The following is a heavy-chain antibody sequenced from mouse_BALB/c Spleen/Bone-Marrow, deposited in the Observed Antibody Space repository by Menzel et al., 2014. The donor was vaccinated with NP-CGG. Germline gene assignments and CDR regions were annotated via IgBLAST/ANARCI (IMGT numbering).Heavy chain of an antibody. V-gene: IGHV1-80*01. CDR2: IYPGDGDT. Sequence: QVHVKQSGAELVRPGSSVKISCKASGYAFSNYWMNWVKRRPGQGLEWIGQIYPGDGDTNYNGKFKGKATLTADKSSSTAYMQLSSLTSEDSAVYFCARRDGSTYYYAMDYWGQGTSVTVSS. CDR3: ARRDGSTYYYAMDY. D-gene: IGHD1-1*01. CDR1: GYAFSNYW. J-gene: IGHJ4*01.